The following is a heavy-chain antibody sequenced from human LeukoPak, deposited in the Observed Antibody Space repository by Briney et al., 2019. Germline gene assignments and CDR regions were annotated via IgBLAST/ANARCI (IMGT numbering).Heavy chain of an antibody. J-gene: IGHJ4*02. CDR2: IYYSGTT. V-gene: IGHV4-39*01. CDR3: ARATTNWNYDY. CDR1: GGSISSSNYY. D-gene: IGHD1-7*01. Sequence: SETLPLTCTVSGGSISSSNYYWGWIRQPPGKGLEWIGSIYYSGTTYYNPSLKSRVTISVDTSKNQFSLKLSSVTAADTAVYYCARATTNWNYDYWGQGTLVAVSS.